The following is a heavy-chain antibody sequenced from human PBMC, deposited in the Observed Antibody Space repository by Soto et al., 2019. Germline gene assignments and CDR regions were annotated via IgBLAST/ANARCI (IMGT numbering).Heavy chain of an antibody. D-gene: IGHD1-26*01. CDR1: GYTFSSYD. Sequence: QVQLVQSGAEVKKPGASVKVSCKASGYTFSSYDINWVRQATGQGLEWMGWMKPNSGNTAYAQKSQGRVTMTRNTSISTAYRELSSLRSEDTGVYYCARERNWLDPWGQGTLVTVSS. CDR3: ARERNWLDP. V-gene: IGHV1-8*01. CDR2: MKPNSGNT. J-gene: IGHJ5*02.